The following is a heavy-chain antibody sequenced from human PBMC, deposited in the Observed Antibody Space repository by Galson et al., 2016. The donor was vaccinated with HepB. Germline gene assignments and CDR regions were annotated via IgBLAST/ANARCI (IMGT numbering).Heavy chain of an antibody. CDR1: GFPFSSHA. CDR3: ARLYCGGGSCYPRPYYFDF. CDR2: VRTNNIRSGFKT. V-gene: IGHV3-23*01. J-gene: IGHJ4*01. Sequence: SLRLSCAVSGFPFSSHAMSWVRQAPGEGLEWVSIVRTNNIRSGFKTSYADSVQGRFTVSRDYSKNALYLQMNSLRVADTAVYSCARLYCGGGSCYPRPYYFDFWGHGILVTVSP. D-gene: IGHD2-15*01.